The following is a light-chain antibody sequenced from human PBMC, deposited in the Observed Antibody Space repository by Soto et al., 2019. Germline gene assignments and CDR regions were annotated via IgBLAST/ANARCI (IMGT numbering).Light chain of an antibody. CDR3: QQYDSSPLT. CDR1: QSVSSYS. V-gene: IGKV3-20*01. Sequence: ENVLTQSPGTLSLSPGERATLSCRASQSVSSYSLAWYQQKPGQAPRLVMYGTSNRATGIPDRFSGSGSGTDFTLTISRLEPEDFAVYYCQQYDSSPLTFGGGTKVDIK. CDR2: GTS. J-gene: IGKJ4*01.